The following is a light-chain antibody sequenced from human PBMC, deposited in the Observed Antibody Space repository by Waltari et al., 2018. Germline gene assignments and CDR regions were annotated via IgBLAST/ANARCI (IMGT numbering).Light chain of an antibody. CDR1: SSSIGSNT. V-gene: IGLV1-44*01. CDR3: AAWDDSLNGVV. Sequence: QSVLTQPPSASGTPGQRVTISCSGSSSSIGSNTVNWYQQPPGTAPKLLIYRNNQRPSGVPDRFSGSKSGTSASLAISGLQSEDEADYYCAAWDDSLNGVVFGGGTKLTVL. J-gene: IGLJ2*01. CDR2: RNN.